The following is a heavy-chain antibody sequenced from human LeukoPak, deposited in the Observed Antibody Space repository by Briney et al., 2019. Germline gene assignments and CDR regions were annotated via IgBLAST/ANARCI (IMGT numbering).Heavy chain of an antibody. CDR1: GYTFTSYA. D-gene: IGHD5-18*01. V-gene: IGHV1-3*01. CDR3: ARGMGYSYGHPQGAFDI. Sequence: ASVKVSCKASGYTFTSYAMHWVRQAPGQRLEWMGWINAGNGNTKYSQKFQGRVTITRDTSASTAYMELSSLRSEDTAVYYCARGMGYSYGHPQGAFDIWGQGTMVTASS. J-gene: IGHJ3*02. CDR2: INAGNGNT.